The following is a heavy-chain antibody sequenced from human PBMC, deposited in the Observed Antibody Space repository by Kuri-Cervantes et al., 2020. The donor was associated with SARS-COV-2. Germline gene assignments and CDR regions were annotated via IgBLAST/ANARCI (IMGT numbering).Heavy chain of an antibody. D-gene: IGHD4-17*01. CDR3: ARDTGYGADYFDY. Sequence: ASVKVSCKASGYSFTTYGISWVRQAPGRGLEWMGSINTYNGNTNYAQKLQGRVTMTTDTSTSTAYMELRSLRSDDTAVYYCARDTGYGADYFDYWGQGTLVTVSS. CDR2: INTYNGNT. V-gene: IGHV1-18*01. CDR1: GYSFTTYG. J-gene: IGHJ4*02.